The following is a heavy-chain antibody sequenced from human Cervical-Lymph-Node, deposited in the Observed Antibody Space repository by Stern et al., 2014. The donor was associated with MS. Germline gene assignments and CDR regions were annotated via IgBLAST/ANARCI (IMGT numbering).Heavy chain of an antibody. Sequence: EVQLGESGGGLVQPGGSLRLSCAASGFIFSSHWMHWVRQSPGTVLVGGARVNIDGSAPSYADSVKGRFTISRDNAKDTLYLQMKSLRAEDTALYYCTRDQERWLGANVFDVWGQGAMVTVSS. V-gene: IGHV3-74*01. D-gene: IGHD6-19*01. CDR1: GFIFSSHW. J-gene: IGHJ3*01. CDR3: TRDQERWLGANVFDV. CDR2: VNIDGSAP.